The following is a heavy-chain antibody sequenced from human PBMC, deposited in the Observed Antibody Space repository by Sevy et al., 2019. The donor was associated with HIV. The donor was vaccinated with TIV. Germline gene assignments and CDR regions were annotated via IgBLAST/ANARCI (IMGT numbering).Heavy chain of an antibody. CDR1: GFTFSSYG. J-gene: IGHJ6*02. Sequence: GGSLRLSCAASGFTFSSYGMHWVRQAPGKGLEWVAFIRYDGSNKYYADSVKGRFTISRDNSKNTLYLQMNSLKAEDTVEYYCAIVGYCSGGVCYRRPSDYYYYGMDVWGQGTTVTVSS. V-gene: IGHV3-30*02. CDR2: IRYDGSNK. D-gene: IGHD2-8*02. CDR3: AIVGYCSGGVCYRRPSDYYYYGMDV.